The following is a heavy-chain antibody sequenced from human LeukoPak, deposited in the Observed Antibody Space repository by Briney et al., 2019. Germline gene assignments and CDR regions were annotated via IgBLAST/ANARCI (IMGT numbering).Heavy chain of an antibody. CDR3: AKPYYYDSSGYSDYYYGMDV. V-gene: IGHV3-23*01. D-gene: IGHD3-22*01. Sequence: GGSLRLSWAASGFTFSSYAMSWVRQAPGKGLEWVSAISGSGGSTYYADSVKGRFTISRDNSKNTLYLQMNSLRAEDTAVYYCAKPYYYDSSGYSDYYYGMDVWGQGTTVTVSS. J-gene: IGHJ6*02. CDR2: ISGSGGST. CDR1: GFTFSSYA.